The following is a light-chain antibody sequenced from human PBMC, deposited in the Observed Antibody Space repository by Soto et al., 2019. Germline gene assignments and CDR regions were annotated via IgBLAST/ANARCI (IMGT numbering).Light chain of an antibody. CDR1: SGHSSYA. J-gene: IGLJ2*01. CDR2: LNSDGSH. V-gene: IGLV4-69*01. CDR3: QTWGTGIRVV. Sequence: QSVLTQSPSASASLGASVKLTCTLSSGHSSYAIAWHQQQPEKGPRYLMKLNSDGSHSKGDGIPDRFSGSSSGAERYLTISRLKSEDEADYYCQTWGTGIRVVFGGGTKVTVL.